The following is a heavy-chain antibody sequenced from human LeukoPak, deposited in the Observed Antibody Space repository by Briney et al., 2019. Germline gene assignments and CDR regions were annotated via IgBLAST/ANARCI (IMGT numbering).Heavy chain of an antibody. J-gene: IGHJ5*02. Sequence: SETLSLTCTVSGGSISSHYWSWIRQSPGRGLEWIGNIYTSGSTTYNPSLNSRVTMSIDTSKNQFSLKVRSLTAADTAVYYCARQAHDGTENYLDPWGQGTLVTVSS. CDR1: GGSISSHY. V-gene: IGHV4-4*09. D-gene: IGHD1-7*01. CDR2: IYTSGST. CDR3: ARQAHDGTENYLDP.